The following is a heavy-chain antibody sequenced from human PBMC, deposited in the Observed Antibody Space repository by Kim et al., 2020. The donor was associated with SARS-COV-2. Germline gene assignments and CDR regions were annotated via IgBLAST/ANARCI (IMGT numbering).Heavy chain of an antibody. CDR3: SVSYYYYCGMDV. Sequence: KTSQRFQGRVPVTRDTSASTAYMELSSLRSEDTAVYYCSVSYYYYCGMDVWGQGTTVTVSS. V-gene: IGHV1-3*01. J-gene: IGHJ6*02.